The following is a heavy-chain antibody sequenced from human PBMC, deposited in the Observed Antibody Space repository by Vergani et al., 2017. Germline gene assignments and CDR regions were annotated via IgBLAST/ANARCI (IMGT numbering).Heavy chain of an antibody. CDR2: IYRTGRT. Sequence: QVQLQESGPGLVKPSETLSLTCAVSGFSIDNGYYWDWIRQPPGKGLEWIGSIYRTGRTHFNPSLKSRVTISVDTSNNHFSLRLNSLTAADTAVYYCARDGASRLLWFGESLKGMDVWGQGTTVTVSS. CDR3: ARDGASRLLWFGESLKGMDV. J-gene: IGHJ6*02. CDR1: GFSIDNGYY. D-gene: IGHD3-10*01. V-gene: IGHV4-38-2*02.